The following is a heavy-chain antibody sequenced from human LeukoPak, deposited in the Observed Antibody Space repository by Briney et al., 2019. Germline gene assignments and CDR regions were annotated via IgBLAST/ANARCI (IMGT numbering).Heavy chain of an antibody. CDR3: ARETEWLVWLSYYYYYGMDV. Sequence: GGSLRLSCAASGFTFSSYSMTWVRQAPGKGLEWVSSISSSSSYIYYADSVKGRFTISRDNAKNSLYLQMNSLRAEDTAVYYCARETEWLVWLSYYYYYGMDVWGQGTTVTVSS. CDR2: ISSSSSYI. D-gene: IGHD6-19*01. J-gene: IGHJ6*02. CDR1: GFTFSSYS. V-gene: IGHV3-21*01.